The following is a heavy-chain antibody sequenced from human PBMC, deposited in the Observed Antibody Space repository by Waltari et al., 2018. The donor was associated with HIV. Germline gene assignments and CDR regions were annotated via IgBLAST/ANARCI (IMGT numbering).Heavy chain of an antibody. CDR2: IYHSGST. V-gene: IGHV4-30-2*01. Sequence: QLQLQESGSGLVKPSQTLSLTCAVSGGSISSGGYSWSWIRQPPGKGLEWIGYIYHSGSTYYNPSLKSRVTISVDRSKNQFSLKLSSVTAADTAVYYCAREITIFTFEGWCDPWGQGTLVTVSS. J-gene: IGHJ5*02. D-gene: IGHD3-3*01. CDR1: GGSISSGGYS. CDR3: AREITIFTFEGWCDP.